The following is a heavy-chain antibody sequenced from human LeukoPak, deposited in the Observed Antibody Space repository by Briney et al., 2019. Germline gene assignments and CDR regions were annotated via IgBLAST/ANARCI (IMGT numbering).Heavy chain of an antibody. CDR1: GFTFSSYW. CDR2: INSDGSST. D-gene: IGHD3-16*01. V-gene: IGHV3-74*01. J-gene: IGHJ4*02. CDR3: ARDQYALDYFDY. Sequence: GGSLRLSCAASGFTFSSYWMHCVRQAPGKGLVWVSRINSDGSSTSYADSVMGRFTISRDNAKNTLYLQMNSLRAEDTAVYYCARDQYALDYFDYWGQGTLVTVSS.